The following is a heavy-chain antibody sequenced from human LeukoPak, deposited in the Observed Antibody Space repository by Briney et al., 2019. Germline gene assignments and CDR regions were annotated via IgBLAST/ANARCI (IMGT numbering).Heavy chain of an antibody. CDR2: IIPILGIA. D-gene: IGHD1-26*01. CDR1: GGTFSSYA. CDR3: ARDSIVGGYYFDY. J-gene: IGHJ4*02. Sequence: ASVKVSCKASGGTFSSYAISWVRQAPGQGLEWMGRIIPILGIANYTQKFQGRVTITADKSTSTAYMELSSLRSEDTAVYYCARDSIVGGYYFDYWGQGTLVTVSS. V-gene: IGHV1-69*04.